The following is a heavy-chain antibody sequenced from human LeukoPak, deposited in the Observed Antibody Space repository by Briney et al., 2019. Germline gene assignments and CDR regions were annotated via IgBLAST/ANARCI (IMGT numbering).Heavy chain of an antibody. V-gene: IGHV3-30*02. Sequence: GGSLRLSCAASGFTFSSYAMSWVRQAPGKGLEWVAFIRYDGSNKYYADSVKGRFTISRNDSKNTLYLQMNSLRAEDTAVYYCAKVGHYDFWSGYHFDYWGQGTQVTVSS. CDR3: AKVGHYDFWSGYHFDY. D-gene: IGHD3-3*01. CDR1: GFTFSSYA. CDR2: IRYDGSNK. J-gene: IGHJ4*02.